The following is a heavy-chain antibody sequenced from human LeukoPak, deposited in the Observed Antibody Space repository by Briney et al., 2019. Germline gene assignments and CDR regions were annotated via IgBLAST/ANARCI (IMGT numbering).Heavy chain of an antibody. CDR3: ARGYYHSSGYYPGYHFDC. Sequence: PSETLSLTCAVSGGSISSSNWWSWVRQPPGKGLEWIGESFHSGSTNYNPSLKSRVTISVDKSRNQFSLKLSSVTAADTAVYYCARGYYHSSGYYPGYHFDCWGQGTLVTVSS. D-gene: IGHD3-22*01. CDR2: SFHSGST. CDR1: GGSISSSNW. J-gene: IGHJ4*02. V-gene: IGHV4-4*02.